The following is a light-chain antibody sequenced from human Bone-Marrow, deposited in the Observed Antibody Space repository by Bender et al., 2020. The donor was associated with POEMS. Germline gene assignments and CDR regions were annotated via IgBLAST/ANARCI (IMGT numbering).Light chain of an antibody. CDR2: KDS. Sequence: SYELTQPPSVSVSPGQTARITCSGDALPKQYAYWYQQKAGQAPVLVIYKDSERPSGIPERFSGSSSGTTVTLTISGVQAEDEADYHCQSTDTSGAWVFGGGTKLTVL. CDR3: QSTDTSGAWV. V-gene: IGLV3-25*03. CDR1: ALPKQY. J-gene: IGLJ3*02.